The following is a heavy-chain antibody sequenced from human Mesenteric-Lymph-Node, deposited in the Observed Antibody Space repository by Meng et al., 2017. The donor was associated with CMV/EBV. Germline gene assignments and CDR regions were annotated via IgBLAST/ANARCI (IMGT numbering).Heavy chain of an antibody. CDR2: INPSGSST. CDR1: GYTFTSYY. J-gene: IGHJ4*02. CDR3: AREPASEFYFDY. Sequence: ASVKVSCKASGYTFTSYYMHWVRQAPGQGLEWMGIINPSGSSTNYPQKFQGRVTMTRDASTSTVYMELSSLRSDDTAVYYCAREPASEFYFDYWGQGTLVTVSS. D-gene: IGHD3-10*01. V-gene: IGHV1-46*01.